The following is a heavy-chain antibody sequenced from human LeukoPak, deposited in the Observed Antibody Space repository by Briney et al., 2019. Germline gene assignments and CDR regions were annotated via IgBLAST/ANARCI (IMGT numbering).Heavy chain of an antibody. J-gene: IGHJ4*02. CDR1: GFTFSSYW. CDR2: INTDGSTI. V-gene: IGHV3-74*01. Sequence: GGSLRLSCAPSGFTFSSYWMHWVRQAPGKGLVWVSRINTDGSTITYADFVKGRFTISRDNAKNTLYLKMNSLRGEDTAVYFCARERKSSTSMDYWGQGTLVTVSS. D-gene: IGHD2-2*01. CDR3: ARERKSSTSMDY.